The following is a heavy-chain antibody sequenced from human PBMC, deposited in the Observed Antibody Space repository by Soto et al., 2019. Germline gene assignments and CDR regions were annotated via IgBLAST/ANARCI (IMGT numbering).Heavy chain of an antibody. D-gene: IGHD6-19*01. CDR2: FDPEDGET. CDR3: ATDSFGSGWDDAFDI. CDR1: GYTLTELS. Sequence: ASVKVSCKVSGYTLTELSMHWVRQAPGKGLEWMGGFDPEDGETIYAQKFQGRVTMTEDTSTDTAYMELSSLRSEDTAVYYCATDSFGSGWDDAFDIWGQGTMVTVSS. J-gene: IGHJ3*02. V-gene: IGHV1-24*01.